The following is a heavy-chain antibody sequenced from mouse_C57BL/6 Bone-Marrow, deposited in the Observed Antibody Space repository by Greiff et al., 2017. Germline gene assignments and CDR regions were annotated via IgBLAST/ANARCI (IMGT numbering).Heavy chain of an antibody. CDR3: ARGDYYGSSPAWFAY. D-gene: IGHD1-1*01. Sequence: VQLQQPGAELVKPGASVTLSCKASGYTFTSYWMHWVKQRPGRGLEWIGRIDPNSGGTKYNEKFKSKATLTVDKPSSTAYMQLSSLTSEDSAVYYCARGDYYGSSPAWFAYWGQGTLVTVSA. V-gene: IGHV1-72*01. CDR2: IDPNSGGT. CDR1: GYTFTSYW. J-gene: IGHJ3*01.